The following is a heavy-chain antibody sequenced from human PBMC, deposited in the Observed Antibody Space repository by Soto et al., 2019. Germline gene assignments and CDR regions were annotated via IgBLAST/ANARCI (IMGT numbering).Heavy chain of an antibody. CDR2: ISYDGSNK. CDR3: ARDPTAANYYGSGSYSYLPLDY. D-gene: IGHD3-10*01. CDR1: GFTFSSYA. J-gene: IGHJ4*02. Sequence: PGGSLRLSCAASGFTFSSYAMHWVRQAPGKGLEWVAVISYDGSNKYYADSVKGRFTISRDNSKNTLYLQMNSLRAEDTAVYYCARDPTAANYYGSGSYSYLPLDYWGQGTLVTVSS. V-gene: IGHV3-30-3*01.